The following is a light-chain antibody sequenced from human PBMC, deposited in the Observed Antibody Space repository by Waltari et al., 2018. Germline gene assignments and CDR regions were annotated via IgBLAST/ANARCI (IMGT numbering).Light chain of an antibody. J-gene: IGLJ2*01. CDR3: LVWHSTIDHQGV. Sequence: SYVVTQSPSVSVAPGETARITCGGDSMGSTSVHWYQQRPGQAPVLVISYDSDRPSGIPERFSGSNSGNTATLTISWVEAEDEADYYCLVWHSTIDHQGVFGGGTKLTVL. V-gene: IGLV3-21*04. CDR2: YDS. CDR1: SMGSTS.